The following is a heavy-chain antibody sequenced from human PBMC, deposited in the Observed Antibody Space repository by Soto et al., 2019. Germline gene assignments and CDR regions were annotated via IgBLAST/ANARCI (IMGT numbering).Heavy chain of an antibody. V-gene: IGHV3-23*01. D-gene: IGHD6-19*01. Sequence: GGSLRLSCAASGFSFSSYAMNWVRQAPGKGLEWVSVISGSGDSTYYADSVKGRFTISRDNSKNTLYLQMISLRAEDTALYYCARRSSGWYFDYWGQGTLVTVSS. CDR1: GFSFSSYA. CDR2: ISGSGDST. CDR3: ARRSSGWYFDY. J-gene: IGHJ4*02.